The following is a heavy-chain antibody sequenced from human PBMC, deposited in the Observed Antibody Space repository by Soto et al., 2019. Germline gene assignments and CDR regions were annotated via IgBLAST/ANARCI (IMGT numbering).Heavy chain of an antibody. V-gene: IGHV1-69*06. CDR1: GGTFSNYA. J-gene: IGHJ6*02. D-gene: IGHD4-17*01. CDR2: IIPIFGTA. Sequence: SVKVSCKASGGTFSNYAISWVRQAPGQGLEWMGGIIPIFGTANYAQKFQGRVTITADKSTSTAYMELSSLRSEDTAVYYCARDVRVSSRRLQRLPGGMDVWGQGTTVTVSS. CDR3: ARDVRVSSRRLQRLPGGMDV.